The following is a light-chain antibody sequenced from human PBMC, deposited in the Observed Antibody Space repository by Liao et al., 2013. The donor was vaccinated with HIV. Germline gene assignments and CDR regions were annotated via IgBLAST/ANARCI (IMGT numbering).Light chain of an antibody. Sequence: SYVLTQPPSLSVAPGKTATITCGGDNIGTKSVHWYQQKPGQAPLVVIYYDSDRPSGIPERFSGSNSGNTATLTISRVEAGDEADYYCQAWDSSTYVFGTGTKVTVL. CDR2: YDS. V-gene: IGLV3-21*01. CDR1: NIGTKS. J-gene: IGLJ1*01. CDR3: QAWDSSTYV.